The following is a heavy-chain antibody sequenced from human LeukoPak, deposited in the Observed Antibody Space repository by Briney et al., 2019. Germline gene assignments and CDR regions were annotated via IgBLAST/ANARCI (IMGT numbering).Heavy chain of an antibody. Sequence: PGGSLRPSCAASGFNFDDYAMHWVRQAPGKGLEWVSGIRCKSDNTVYADSVKGRVTVSRENAKNSLSLQLNSLRPEDMALYYCAKGKSGSHRGGALDVWGQG. D-gene: IGHD1-26*01. J-gene: IGHJ3*01. V-gene: IGHV3-9*03. CDR1: GFNFDDYA. CDR2: IRCKSDNT. CDR3: AKGKSGSHRGGALDV.